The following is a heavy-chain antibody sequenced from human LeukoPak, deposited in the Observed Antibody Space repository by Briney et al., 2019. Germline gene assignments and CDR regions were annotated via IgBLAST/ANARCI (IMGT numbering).Heavy chain of an antibody. Sequence: ASVKVSCKASGYTFTSYGISWVRQAPGQGLEWMGWISAYNGNTNYAQKLQGRVTMTTDTSTSTAYMELRSLRSDDTAVYYCAKAPNVACSGGSCSSNYFDYWGQGTLVTVSS. CDR2: ISAYNGNT. D-gene: IGHD2-15*01. V-gene: IGHV1-18*01. CDR1: GYTFTSYG. J-gene: IGHJ4*02. CDR3: AKAPNVACSGGSCSSNYFDY.